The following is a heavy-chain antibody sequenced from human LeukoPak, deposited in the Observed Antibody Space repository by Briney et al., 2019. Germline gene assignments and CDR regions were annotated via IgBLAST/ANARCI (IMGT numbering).Heavy chain of an antibody. D-gene: IGHD1-26*01. CDR2: IIPILGIA. Sequence: SVKVSCKASGGTFGSYAISWVRQAPGQGPEWMGRIIPILGIANYAQKFQGRVTITADKSTSTAYMELSSLRSEDTAVYYCATNARQWELPYDYWGQGTLVTVSS. CDR1: GGTFGSYA. J-gene: IGHJ4*02. V-gene: IGHV1-69*04. CDR3: ATNARQWELPYDY.